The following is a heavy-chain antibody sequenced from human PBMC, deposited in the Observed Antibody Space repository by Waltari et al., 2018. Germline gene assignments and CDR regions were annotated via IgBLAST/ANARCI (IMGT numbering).Heavy chain of an antibody. CDR1: GGSISSYY. Sequence: QVQLQESGPGLVKPSETLSLTCTVSGGSISSYYWNWIRQPPGKGLEWIGYIYYSGRTNYNPSLKVRVTRSVDTSKNQFSLKLSSVTAADTAVYYCARVGGVLMVFAPTGGWFDPWGQGTLVTVSS. CDR3: ARVGGVLMVFAPTGGWFDP. D-gene: IGHD2-8*01. V-gene: IGHV4-59*01. J-gene: IGHJ5*02. CDR2: IYYSGRT.